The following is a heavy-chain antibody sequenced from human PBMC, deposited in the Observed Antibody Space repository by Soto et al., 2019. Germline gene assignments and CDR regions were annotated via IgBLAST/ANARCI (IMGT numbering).Heavy chain of an antibody. Sequence: ASVKVSCKASGYTFTSYGISWVRQAPGQGLEWMGWISAYNGNTNYAQKLQGRVTMTTDTSTSTAYMELRSPRSDDTAVYYCARTIPEGYSSSFPFDYWGQGTLVTVSS. J-gene: IGHJ4*02. CDR1: GYTFTSYG. V-gene: IGHV1-18*01. D-gene: IGHD6-6*01. CDR2: ISAYNGNT. CDR3: ARTIPEGYSSSFPFDY.